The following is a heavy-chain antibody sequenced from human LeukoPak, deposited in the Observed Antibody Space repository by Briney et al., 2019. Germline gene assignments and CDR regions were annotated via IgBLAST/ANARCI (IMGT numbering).Heavy chain of an antibody. CDR2: ISGSGST. CDR1: AFILTNYA. CDR3: AKDSRAGSPRAFDI. Sequence: GGSLRLSCAASAFILTNYAITWVRQAPGKGLEWVSTISGSGSTYYPDSVKGRFTISRDNSKNTLYLQMNDLRAEDTAIYYCAKDSRAGSPRAFDIWGQGTMVTASS. V-gene: IGHV3-23*01. J-gene: IGHJ3*02.